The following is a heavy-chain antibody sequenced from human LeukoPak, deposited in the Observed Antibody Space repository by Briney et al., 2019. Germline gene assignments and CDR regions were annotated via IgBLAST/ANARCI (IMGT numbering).Heavy chain of an antibody. Sequence: GGSLRLSCVASGFTFSTYWMSWVRQAPGKGLEWVANLKQDGSVKHYVDAVKGRFTISRDNAKNSLYLQMTDLRAEDTAVYYCATSADSPGNSWGQGTLITVSS. D-gene: IGHD4-23*01. CDR1: GFTFSTYW. J-gene: IGHJ4*02. CDR3: ATSADSPGNS. V-gene: IGHV3-7*01. CDR2: LKQDGSVK.